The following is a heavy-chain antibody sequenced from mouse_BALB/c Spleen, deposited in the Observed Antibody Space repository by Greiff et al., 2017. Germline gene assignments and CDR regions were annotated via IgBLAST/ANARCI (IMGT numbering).Heavy chain of an antibody. J-gene: IGHJ4*01. CDR1: GFTFSSYA. V-gene: IGHV5-6-5*01. CDR3: ARGEGNWYAMDY. CDR2: ISSGGST. D-gene: IGHD2-1*01. Sequence: EVMLVESGGGLVKPGGSLKLSCAASGFTFSSYAMSWVRQTPEKRLEWVASISSGGSTYYPDSVKGRFTISRDNARNILYLQMSSLRSEDTAMYYCARGEGNWYAMDYWGQGTSVTVSS.